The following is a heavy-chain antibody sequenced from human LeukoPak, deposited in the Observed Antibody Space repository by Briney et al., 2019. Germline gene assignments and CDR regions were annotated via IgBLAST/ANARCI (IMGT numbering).Heavy chain of an antibody. D-gene: IGHD2-15*01. CDR1: GFIFSDYY. CDR3: AKSPLETCTGARCYPFDF. V-gene: IGHV3-11*01. CDR2: ISNKGSSSTT. J-gene: IGHJ4*02. Sequence: GGSLRLSCAASGFIFSDYYMGWVRQAPGKGLEWVSYISNKGSSSTTYYADSVKGRFTISRDNSKNTLFLQMNSLRAEDTALYYCAKSPLETCTGARCYPFDFWGQGNLVTVSS.